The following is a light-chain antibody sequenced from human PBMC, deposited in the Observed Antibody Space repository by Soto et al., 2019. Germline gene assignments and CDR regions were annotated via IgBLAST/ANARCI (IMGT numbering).Light chain of an antibody. J-gene: IGKJ1*01. CDR1: QTISSY. Sequence: EIQMTQSPSSLSASVGDGVTITCRTSQTISSYLNWYQQKPWKAPKLLILAASNLQSGVPSRFSGSGSGTDFTLTISSLQAEDFATYYCQQTYSTPPTFGQGTKGDIK. V-gene: IGKV1-39*01. CDR3: QQTYSTPPT. CDR2: AAS.